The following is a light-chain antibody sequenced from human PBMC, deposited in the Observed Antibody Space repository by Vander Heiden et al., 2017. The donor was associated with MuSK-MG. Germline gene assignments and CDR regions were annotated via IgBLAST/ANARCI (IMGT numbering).Light chain of an antibody. CDR2: RNN. J-gene: IGLJ3*02. CDR3: SVWDDRLKTWL. V-gene: IGLV1-44*01. Sequence: QSVLTQSTPASGTPGQRVTISCSGSTSNIGVNTVNWYQKLPGPAPKLLIYRNNERPSAVPDRFSGSKSGTSASLTISGLQSDDEAHYYCSVWDDRLKTWLFGGGTQLTVL. CDR1: TSNIGVNT.